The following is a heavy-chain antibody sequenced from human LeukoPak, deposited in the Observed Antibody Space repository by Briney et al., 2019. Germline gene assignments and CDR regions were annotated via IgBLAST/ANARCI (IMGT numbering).Heavy chain of an antibody. CDR2: ISDSGRT. V-gene: IGHV4-39*01. Sequence: PSETLSLTCTVYSGSISSSSYYWHWTRQPPGRGLEWIRGISDSGRTCYSPSLQGRVTISVDTSKNQFSMKLSSVTSADTAVYYCARRPVDTTMGPGRPFDYWGQGTLVTVSS. J-gene: IGHJ4*02. D-gene: IGHD5-18*01. CDR3: ARRPVDTTMGPGRPFDY. CDR1: SGSISSSSYY.